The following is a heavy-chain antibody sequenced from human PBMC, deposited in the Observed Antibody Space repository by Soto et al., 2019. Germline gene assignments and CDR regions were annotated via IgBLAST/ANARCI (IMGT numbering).Heavy chain of an antibody. J-gene: IGHJ5*02. V-gene: IGHV4-59*08. CDR2: IYYSGST. Sequence: SETLSLTCTVSGGSISSYYWSWIRQPPGKGLEWIGYIYYSGSTNYNPSPKSRVTISVDTSKNQFSLKLSSVTAADTAVYYCARLPCGGDCYSNWFDPWGQGTLVTVS. CDR1: GGSISSYY. CDR3: ARLPCGGDCYSNWFDP. D-gene: IGHD2-21*02.